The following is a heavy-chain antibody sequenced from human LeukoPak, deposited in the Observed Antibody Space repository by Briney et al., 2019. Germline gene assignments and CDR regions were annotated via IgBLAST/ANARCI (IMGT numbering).Heavy chain of an antibody. D-gene: IGHD3-22*01. Sequence: AASVKVSCKASGYTFTGYYMHWVRQAPGQGLEWMGWINPNSGGTNYTQKFQGRVTMTRDTSISTAYMDLSRLRSDDTAVYYCARVLYYYDSSRYPRPLESTPDELYYFDYWGQGTLVTVSS. J-gene: IGHJ4*02. CDR3: ARVLYYYDSSRYPRPLESTPDELYYFDY. CDR1: GYTFTGYY. CDR2: INPNSGGT. V-gene: IGHV1-2*02.